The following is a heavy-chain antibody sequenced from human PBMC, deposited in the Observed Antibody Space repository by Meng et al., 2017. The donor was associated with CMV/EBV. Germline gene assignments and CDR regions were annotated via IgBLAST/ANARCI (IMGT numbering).Heavy chain of an antibody. V-gene: IGHV3-30*04. J-gene: IGHJ4*02. CDR2: LSQDGTYT. CDR1: GFKFSDYV. CDR3: VREFSRDVFFDH. Sequence: GGSLRLSCAASGFKFSDYVVQWVRQAPGKVPEWLATLSQDGTYTASADSVRGRFTISRDNSRNMLYLDMSSLRVDDTAVYFCVREFSRDVFFDHWGQGTLVIVSS. D-gene: IGHD3-16*01.